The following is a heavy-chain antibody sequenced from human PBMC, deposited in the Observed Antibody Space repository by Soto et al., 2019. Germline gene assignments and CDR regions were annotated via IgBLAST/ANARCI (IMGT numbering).Heavy chain of an antibody. D-gene: IGHD6-19*01. CDR3: AREWSISVAAPGY. Sequence: QVQLVESGGGVVQPGRSLRLSCAASGFTFSTYTMYWVHQAPGKGLEWVAGISNNGINTHYADSVKGRFTISRDNSKNTLYVQMNSLGAEDTAVYYCAREWSISVAAPGYWGQGTLVTVSS. CDR1: GFTFSTYT. V-gene: IGHV3-30-3*01. J-gene: IGHJ4*02. CDR2: ISNNGINT.